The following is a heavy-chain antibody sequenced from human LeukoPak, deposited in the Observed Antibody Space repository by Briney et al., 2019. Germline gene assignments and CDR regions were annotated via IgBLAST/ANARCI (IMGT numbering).Heavy chain of an antibody. V-gene: IGHV3-48*01. CDR1: GFTFSSYG. CDR3: AKGSVVVVAAVLDY. D-gene: IGHD2-15*01. J-gene: IGHJ4*02. Sequence: PGGSLRLSCAASGFTFSSYGMNWVRQAPGKGLEWISYIGSSSRSIYYADSVKGRFTISRDNARNSLYLQMNSLRAEDTAVYYCAKGSVVVVAAVLDYWGQGTLVTVSS. CDR2: IGSSSRSI.